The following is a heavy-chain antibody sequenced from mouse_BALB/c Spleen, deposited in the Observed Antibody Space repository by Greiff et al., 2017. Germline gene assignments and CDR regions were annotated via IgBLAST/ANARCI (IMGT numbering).Heavy chain of an antibody. D-gene: IGHD1-1*01. V-gene: IGHV1-20*02. J-gene: IGHJ2*01. CDR3: ARGPTYYYGTPYYFDY. Sequence: VHVKQSGPELVKPGASVKISCKASGYSFTGYFMNWVMQSHGKSLEWIGRINPYNGDTFYNQKFKGKATLTVDKSSSTAHMELRSLASEDSAVYYCARGPTYYYGTPYYFDYWGQGTTLTVSS. CDR1: GYSFTGYF. CDR2: INPYNGDT.